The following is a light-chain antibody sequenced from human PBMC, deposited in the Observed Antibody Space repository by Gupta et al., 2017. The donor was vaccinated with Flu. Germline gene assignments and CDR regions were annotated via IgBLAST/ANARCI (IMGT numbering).Light chain of an antibody. Sequence: DIVLTQSPATLSLSPGERATLSCRASPSVSSYLAWYQQKPGQAPRLLIYDASNRATGIPARFSGSGSGTDFTLTNSSLEPEDFAVYYCQQRSNWPLYTFGQGTKLKIK. V-gene: IGKV3-11*01. CDR1: PSVSSY. CDR3: QQRSNWPLYT. CDR2: DAS. J-gene: IGKJ2*01.